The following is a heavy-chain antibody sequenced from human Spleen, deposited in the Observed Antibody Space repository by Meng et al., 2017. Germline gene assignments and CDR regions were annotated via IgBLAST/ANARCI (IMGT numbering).Heavy chain of an antibody. V-gene: IGHV3-74*01. Sequence: GESLKISCAASGFTFSNYWMHWVRQAPGKGLVWVSRINSDGSYTSYADSVKGRFTISRDNAKNTLYLQVTSLRAEDTAVYYCAKVTGGYSAGFEYWGQGTLVTVSS. D-gene: IGHD3-22*01. CDR2: INSDGSYT. CDR3: AKVTGGYSAGFEY. CDR1: GFTFSNYW. J-gene: IGHJ4*02.